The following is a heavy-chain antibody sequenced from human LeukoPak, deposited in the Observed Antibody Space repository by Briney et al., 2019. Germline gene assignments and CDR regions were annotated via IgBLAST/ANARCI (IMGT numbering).Heavy chain of an antibody. V-gene: IGHV4-39*01. CDR2: IYYSGST. J-gene: IGHJ4*02. CDR1: GGSISSSSYY. D-gene: IGHD1-26*01. Sequence: SETLSLTCTVSGGSISSSSYYWGWIRQPPGKGLEWIGSIYYSGSTYYNPSLKSRVTISVDTSKNQFSLKLSSVTAADTAVYYCAGNGLYSGSYRGLDYWGQGTLVTVSS. CDR3: AGNGLYSGSYRGLDY.